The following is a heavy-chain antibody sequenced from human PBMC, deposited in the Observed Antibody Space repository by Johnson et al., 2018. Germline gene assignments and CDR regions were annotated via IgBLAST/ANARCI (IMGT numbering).Heavy chain of an antibody. CDR2: IDKDGSRT. D-gene: IGHD2-21*01. V-gene: IGHV3-74*01. Sequence: VQLVQSGGGLVQPGGSLRLSCAGSGFTFSSYWMHWVRQVPGKGLVWVSRIDKDGSRTDYADSVQGRFTISRDNAKNTLYLQMNSLRAEDTAVYYCERDRQATDWNYYYYMDVWGKGTTVTVSS. J-gene: IGHJ6*03. CDR1: GFTFSSYW. CDR3: ERDRQATDWNYYYYMDV.